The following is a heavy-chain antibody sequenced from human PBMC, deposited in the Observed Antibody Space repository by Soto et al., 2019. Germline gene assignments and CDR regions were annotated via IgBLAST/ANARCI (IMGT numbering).Heavy chain of an antibody. CDR1: GFTFSSYA. V-gene: IGHV3-48*02. CDR2: ISSSSSTI. CDR3: ARDGIAAAGGLHFDY. Sequence: GGSLRLSCAASGFTFSSYAMSWVRQAPGKGLEWVSYISSSSSTIYYADSVKGRFTISRDNAKNSLYLQMNSLRDEDTAVYYCARDGIAAAGGLHFDYWGQGTLVTVSS. D-gene: IGHD6-13*01. J-gene: IGHJ4*02.